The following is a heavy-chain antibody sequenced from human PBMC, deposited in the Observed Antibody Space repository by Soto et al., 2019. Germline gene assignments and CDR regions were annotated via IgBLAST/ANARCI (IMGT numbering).Heavy chain of an antibody. CDR2: IWYDGSNK. Sequence: GGSLRLSSAASGFTFSSYCMHWVRQAPGKGLEWVAVIWYDGSNKYYADSVKGRFTTSRDNSKNTLYLQMNSLRAEDTAVYYCARDDSGYFDYWGQGTLVTVSS. J-gene: IGHJ4*02. CDR3: ARDDSGYFDY. CDR1: GFTFSSYC. V-gene: IGHV3-33*01. D-gene: IGHD1-26*01.